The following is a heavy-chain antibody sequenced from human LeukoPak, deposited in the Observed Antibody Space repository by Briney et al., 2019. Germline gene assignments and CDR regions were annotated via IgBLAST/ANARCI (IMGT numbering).Heavy chain of an antibody. CDR1: GFSFSSYG. Sequence: GGSLRLSCAVSGFSFSSYGINWVRQAPGKGLEWVSFISSGSNYIYYADSVKGRFTISRDNAMNSLYLQMNSLRAKDTAVYYCARAGDNTTMVTQWGQGTLVTVSS. D-gene: IGHD5-18*01. V-gene: IGHV3-21*01. CDR2: ISSGSNYI. CDR3: ARAGDNTTMVTQ. J-gene: IGHJ4*02.